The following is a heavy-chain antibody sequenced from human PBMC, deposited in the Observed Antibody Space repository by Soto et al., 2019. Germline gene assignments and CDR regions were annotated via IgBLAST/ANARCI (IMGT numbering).Heavy chain of an antibody. CDR1: GGSFSGYY. V-gene: IGHV4-34*01. CDR2: INHSGST. D-gene: IGHD2-2*01. J-gene: IGHJ4*02. Sequence: QVQLQQWGAGLLKPSETLSLTCAVYGGSFSGYYWSWIRQPPGKGLEWIGEINHSGSTNYNPSLKSRVTRSVDTSKNQFSLKLSSVTAADTAVYYCARGGSFSSSSTSRSKFDYWGQGTLVTVSS. CDR3: ARGGSFSSSSTSRSKFDY.